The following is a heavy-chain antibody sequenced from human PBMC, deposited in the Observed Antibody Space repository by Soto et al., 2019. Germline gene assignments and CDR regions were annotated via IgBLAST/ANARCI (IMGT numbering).Heavy chain of an antibody. V-gene: IGHV1-46*01. J-gene: IGHJ3*02. CDR1: GSTFTSNY. CDR2: INPSGGST. Sequence: GASVEVSCKAPGSTFTSNYRHWLRQHPEKRLERMGIINPSGGSTSYAQKFQGRVTMTRDTSTSKVYMELSSLRPEDTAVKYCPRFSLIFFPRYFSGVSCYLRALEILVQGTMVTVSS. D-gene: IGHD2-15*01. CDR3: PRFSLIFFPRYFSGVSCYLRALEI.